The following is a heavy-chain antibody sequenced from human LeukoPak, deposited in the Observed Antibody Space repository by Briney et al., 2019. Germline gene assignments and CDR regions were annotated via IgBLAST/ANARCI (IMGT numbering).Heavy chain of an antibody. CDR1: GYTFTGYY. CDR2: INPNSGGT. J-gene: IGHJ6*03. Sequence: GASVKVSCKASGYTFTGYYMHWVRQAPGQGLEWMGWINPNSGGTNYAQKFQGRVTMTRDTSISTAYMELRRLRSDDTAVYYCARDRRFVVPLSILGYNSSRMDVWGKGTTVTVSS. D-gene: IGHD6-13*01. CDR3: ARDRRFVVPLSILGYNSSRMDV. V-gene: IGHV1-2*02.